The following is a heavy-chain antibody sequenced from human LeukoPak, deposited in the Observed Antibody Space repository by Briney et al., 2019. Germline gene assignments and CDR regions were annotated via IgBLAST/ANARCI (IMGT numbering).Heavy chain of an antibody. CDR3: ARGLRYCSGGSCYTNWFDP. J-gene: IGHJ5*02. CDR2: IKQDGSEK. CDR1: GFTFSSYW. D-gene: IGHD2-15*01. V-gene: IGHV3-7*01. Sequence: GGSLRLSCAASGFTFSSYWMSWVRQAPGKGLEWVANIKQDGSEKYYADSVKGRLTISRDNSKNTLYLQMNSLRAEDTAVYYCARGLRYCSGGSCYTNWFDPWGQGTLVTVSS.